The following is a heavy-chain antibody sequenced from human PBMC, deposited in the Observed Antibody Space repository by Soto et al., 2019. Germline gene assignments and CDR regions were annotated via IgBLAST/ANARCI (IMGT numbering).Heavy chain of an antibody. J-gene: IGHJ1*01. V-gene: IGHV1-69*13. D-gene: IGHD3-22*01. CDR3: ASTPRGGYYYDSSGYNPAEYFQH. Sequence: WASVKVSWKASGGTFSSYAISWVRQAPGQGLEWIGGIIPIFGTANYAQKFQGRVTITADESTSTAYMELSSLRSEDTAVYYCASTPRGGYYYDSSGYNPAEYFQHWGQGTLVTVSS. CDR2: IIPIFGTA. CDR1: GGTFSSYA.